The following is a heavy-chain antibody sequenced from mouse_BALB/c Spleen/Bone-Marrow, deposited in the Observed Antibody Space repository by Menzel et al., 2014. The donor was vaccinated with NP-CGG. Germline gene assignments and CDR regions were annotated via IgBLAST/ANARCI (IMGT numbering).Heavy chain of an antibody. CDR3: ARVCYFDY. CDR2: INSNGGST. V-gene: IGHV5-6-3*01. J-gene: IGHJ2*03. CDR1: GFTFSSYG. Sequence: EVKLVESGGGLVQPGGSLKLSCAASGFTFSSYGMSWVRQTPDKRLELVATINSNGGSTYYPDSVKGRFTISRDNAKNTLYLQMSGLKSEDTAMYYCARVCYFDYWGQGTRLTVSS.